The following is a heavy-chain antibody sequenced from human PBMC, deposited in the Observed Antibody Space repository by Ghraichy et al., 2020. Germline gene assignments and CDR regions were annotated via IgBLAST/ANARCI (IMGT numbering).Heavy chain of an antibody. CDR3: ARGRYCGGGGCYPRTYSFDS. CDR1: GGPFGGYY. D-gene: IGHD2-15*01. J-gene: IGHJ4*02. CDR2: IYPTGST. V-gene: IGHV4-34*01. Sequence: SETLSLTCAVYGGPFGGYYWNLIRQPPGKGLEWIGEIYPTGSTNSNPSLASRITISVDASRKQFSLRLASVTAADTAIYYCARGRYCGGGGCYPRTYSFDSWGQGTLGTVSS.